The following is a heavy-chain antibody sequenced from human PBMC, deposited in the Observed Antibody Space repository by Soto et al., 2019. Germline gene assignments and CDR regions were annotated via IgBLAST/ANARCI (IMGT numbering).Heavy chain of an antibody. D-gene: IGHD1-26*01. V-gene: IGHV3-30-3*01. Sequence: QEQLVESGGDVVQPGRSLTLSCAASGFTFSANAMHWVRQAPGKGLEWVAVIAYDGTIKIYRDSVKGRFTMSRDDSKRTLYLQMNSLRPEDTAVYYCARDKIKGAPDYLDSWGQGTLVTVSS. CDR1: GFTFSANA. CDR2: IAYDGTIK. CDR3: ARDKIKGAPDYLDS. J-gene: IGHJ4*02.